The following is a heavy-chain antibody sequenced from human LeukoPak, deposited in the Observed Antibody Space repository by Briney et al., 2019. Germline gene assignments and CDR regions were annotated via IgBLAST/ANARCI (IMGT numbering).Heavy chain of an antibody. CDR2: MNPNSGNT. J-gene: IGHJ4*02. Sequence: ASVKVSCKASGYTFASYDINWVRQATGQGLEWMGWMNPNSGNTGYAQKFQGRVTITRNTSISTAYMELSSLRAEDTAVYYCARDVIAAAVRTLFDYWGQGTLVTVSS. D-gene: IGHD6-13*01. CDR1: GYTFASYD. V-gene: IGHV1-8*03. CDR3: ARDVIAAAVRTLFDY.